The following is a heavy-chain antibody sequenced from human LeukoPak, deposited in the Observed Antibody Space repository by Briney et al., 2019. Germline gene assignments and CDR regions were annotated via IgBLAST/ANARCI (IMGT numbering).Heavy chain of an antibody. CDR3: ARGDAYCSGGSCHSGNFDQ. CDR1: GYTSTSYG. CDR2: ISGYNGNT. V-gene: IGHV1-18*04. J-gene: IGHJ4*02. D-gene: IGHD2-15*01. Sequence: GASVTVSCKASGYTSTSYGISWVRQAPGQGLEWMGWISGYNGNTNYAQKLQGRVTMTTDTSTSTAYMELRSLRSDDTAVYYCARGDAYCSGGSCHSGNFDQWGQGTLVTVSS.